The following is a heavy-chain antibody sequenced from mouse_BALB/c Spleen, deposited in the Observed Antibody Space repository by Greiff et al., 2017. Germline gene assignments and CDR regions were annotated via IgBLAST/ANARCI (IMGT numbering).Heavy chain of an antibody. CDR1: GFTFSSFG. CDR3: AREGLGYFDV. D-gene: IGHD2-4*01. CDR2: ISSGSSTI. Sequence: EVQLQESGGGLVQPGGSRKLSCAASGFTFSSFGMHWVRQAPEKGLEWVAYISSGSSTIYYADTVKGRFTISRDNPKNTLFLQMTSLRSEDTAMYYCAREGLGYFDVWGAGTTVTVSS. V-gene: IGHV5-17*02. J-gene: IGHJ1*01.